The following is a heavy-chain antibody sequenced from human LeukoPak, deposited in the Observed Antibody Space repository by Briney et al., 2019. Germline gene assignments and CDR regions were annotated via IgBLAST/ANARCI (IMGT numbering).Heavy chain of an antibody. D-gene: IGHD2-15*01. V-gene: IGHV3-48*03. CDR3: ARKYCSGGSCVFDY. CDR1: GFTFSSYE. J-gene: IGHJ4*02. CDR2: ISSSGSSI. Sequence: GGSLRLSCAASGFTFSSYEMNWVRQAPGKGLEWVSYISSSGSSIYYADSVKGRFTISRDNAKNSLYLQMNSLRAEDTAVYYCARKYCSGGSCVFDYWGLGTLVTVSS.